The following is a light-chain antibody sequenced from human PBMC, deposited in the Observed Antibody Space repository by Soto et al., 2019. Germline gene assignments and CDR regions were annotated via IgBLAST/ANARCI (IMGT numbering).Light chain of an antibody. CDR1: SSDVGGYNY. V-gene: IGLV2-14*03. CDR3: SSHSSSSTLVV. Sequence: QSVLTQPASRSGSPGQSITISCTGTSSDVGGYNYVSWYRQHPGKAPKLMIYDVNNRPSGVSNRFSGSKSGNTASLTISGLQAEDEADYYCSSHSSSSTLVVFGGGTKVTVL. J-gene: IGLJ2*01. CDR2: DVN.